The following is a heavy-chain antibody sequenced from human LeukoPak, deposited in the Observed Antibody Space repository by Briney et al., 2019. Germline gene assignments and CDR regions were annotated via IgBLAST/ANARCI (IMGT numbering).Heavy chain of an antibody. J-gene: IGHJ3*01. V-gene: IGHV3-48*01. CDR3: AKSRAPTADPDAFDV. CDR2: ISSSSSTI. CDR1: GFTFSSYS. Sequence: PGGSLRLSCAASGFTFSSYSMNWVRQAPGKGLEWVSYISSSSSTIYYADSVKGRFTISRDNSKNTLYLQMNSLRAEDTAVYYCAKSRAPTADPDAFDVWGRGTMVTVSS. D-gene: IGHD1-14*01.